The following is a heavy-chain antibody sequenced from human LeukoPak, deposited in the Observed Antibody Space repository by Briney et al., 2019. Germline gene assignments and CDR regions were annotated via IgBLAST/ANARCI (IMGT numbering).Heavy chain of an antibody. J-gene: IGHJ3*01. V-gene: IGHV3-7*05. Sequence: GGSLRLSCAGSGFTFSNYWMSWVRQAPGKGLEWVANMKKDGSEKYYVDSVKGRSTISRDNAKNSLYLQMDSLRAEDTAVYYCTRDEFWGQGTMVTVSS. CDR1: GFTFSNYW. CDR2: MKKDGSEK. CDR3: TRDEF.